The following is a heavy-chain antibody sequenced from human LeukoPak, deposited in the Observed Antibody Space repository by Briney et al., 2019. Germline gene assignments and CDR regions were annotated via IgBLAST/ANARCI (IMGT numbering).Heavy chain of an antibody. CDR2: ISGSGGST. D-gene: IGHD4-23*01. CDR3: AKAGFYGDNAYLQH. V-gene: IGHV3-23*01. Sequence: SGGSLRLSCAASGFTFSSYAMSWVRQAPGKGLEWVSAISGSGGSTYYADSVKGRFTISRDNSKNTLYLQMNSLRAEDTAAYYCAKAGFYGDNAYLQHWGQGTLVTVSS. CDR1: GFTFSSYA. J-gene: IGHJ1*01.